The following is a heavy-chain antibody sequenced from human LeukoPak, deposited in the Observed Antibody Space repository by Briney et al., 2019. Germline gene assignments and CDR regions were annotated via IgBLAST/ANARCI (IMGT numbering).Heavy chain of an antibody. CDR3: ARALAPYGSGSYRSYYYYYYGMDV. CDR1: GFTFSSYA. V-gene: IGHV3-30-3*01. CDR2: ISYDGSNK. J-gene: IGHJ6*02. Sequence: GGSLRLSCAASGFTFSSYAMHWVRQAPGKGLEWVAVISYDGSNKYYADSMKGRFTISRDNSKNTLYLQMNSLRAEDTAVYYCARALAPYGSGSYRSYYYYYYGMDVWGQGTTVTVSS. D-gene: IGHD3-10*01.